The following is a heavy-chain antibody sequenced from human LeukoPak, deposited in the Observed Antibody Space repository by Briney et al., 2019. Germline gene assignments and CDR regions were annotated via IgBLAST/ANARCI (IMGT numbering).Heavy chain of an antibody. Sequence: SVKVSCKASGGTFSSYAISWVRQAPGQGLEWMGGIIPIFGTANYAQKFRGRVTITADESTSTAYMELSSLRSEDTAVYYCARDLRYCSGGSCYVREDYYYYMDVWGKGTTVTVSS. CDR3: ARDLRYCSGGSCYVREDYYYYMDV. J-gene: IGHJ6*03. V-gene: IGHV1-69*01. D-gene: IGHD2-15*01. CDR1: GGTFSSYA. CDR2: IIPIFGTA.